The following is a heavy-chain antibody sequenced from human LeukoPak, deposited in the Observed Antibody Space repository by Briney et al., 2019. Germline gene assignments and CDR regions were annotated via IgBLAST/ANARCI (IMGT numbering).Heavy chain of an antibody. CDR3: ARGGYYGSGNDFRFDP. V-gene: IGHV4-59*01. CDR1: GGSISSDY. CDR2: IHYTGST. D-gene: IGHD3-10*01. Sequence: SETLSLTCTVSGGSISSDYWSWIRQPPGKGLECIGYIHYTGSTNYNPSLKSRVTISVDTSKSQFSLKLSSVTAADTAIYYCARGGYYGSGNDFRFDPWGQGTLVTVSS. J-gene: IGHJ5*02.